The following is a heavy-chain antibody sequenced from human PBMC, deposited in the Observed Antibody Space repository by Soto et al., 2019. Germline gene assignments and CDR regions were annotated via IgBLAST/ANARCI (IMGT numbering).Heavy chain of an antibody. Sequence: QVQLVQSGAEVKKPGASVKVSCKASGYTFSSYFISWVRQAPGQGLEWMGWISAYNGNTNYAQNLQGRVTMTTDTSKSTAYMELRNLRSDDTAVYYCARDLPPVDYWGQGTLVTVSS. CDR1: GYTFSSYF. CDR3: ARDLPPVDY. J-gene: IGHJ4*02. V-gene: IGHV1-18*01. CDR2: ISAYNGNT.